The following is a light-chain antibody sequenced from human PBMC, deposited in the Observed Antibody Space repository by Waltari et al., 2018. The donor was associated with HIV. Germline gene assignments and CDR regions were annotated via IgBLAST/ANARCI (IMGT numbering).Light chain of an antibody. Sequence: QTVVTQEPSFSVSPGGTVTLNYGLSSGAGPSSYYPHWYQQTPGQAPPTLIYSTNTRSSGVPDRFSGSILGNKAALTITGAQADDESDYYCVLYMGSGISVFGGGTKLTVL. V-gene: IGLV8-61*01. J-gene: IGLJ3*02. CDR2: STN. CDR1: SGAGPSSYY. CDR3: VLYMGSGISV.